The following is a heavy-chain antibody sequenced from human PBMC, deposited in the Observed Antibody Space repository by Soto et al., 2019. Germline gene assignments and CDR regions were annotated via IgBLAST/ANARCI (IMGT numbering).Heavy chain of an antibody. CDR3: ARSGPAAGTGYSYATNRFDP. D-gene: IGHD6-13*01. J-gene: IGHJ5*02. Sequence: ASVKVSCKASGYTFTSYYMHWVRQAAGQGLEWMGIINPSGGSTSYAQKFQGRVTMTRDTSTSTVYMELSSLRSEDTAVYYCARSGPAAGTGYSYATNRFDPLGQGTLVIVSS. V-gene: IGHV1-46*01. CDR1: GYTFTSYY. CDR2: INPSGGST.